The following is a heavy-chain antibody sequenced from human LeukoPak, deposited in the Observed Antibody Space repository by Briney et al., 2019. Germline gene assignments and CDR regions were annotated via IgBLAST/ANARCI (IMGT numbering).Heavy chain of an antibody. V-gene: IGHV4-4*07. J-gene: IGHJ4*02. CDR1: GDFFSTSY. D-gene: IGHD3-22*01. CDR3: ARDLGYDSSGYHY. Sequence: PSETLSLTCAVSGDFFSTSYWTWIRQPAGKGLDWIGRIYTSGSTNYNPSLKSRVTMSIDTSKKQFSLKLSSVTAADTAVYYCARDLGYDSSGYHYWGQGTLVTVSS. CDR2: IYTSGST.